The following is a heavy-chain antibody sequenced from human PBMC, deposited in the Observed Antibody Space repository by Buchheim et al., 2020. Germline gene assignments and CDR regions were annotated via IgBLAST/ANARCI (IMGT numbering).Heavy chain of an antibody. CDR1: GFTFSSYE. D-gene: IGHD3-3*01. Sequence: EVQLVESGGGLVQPGGSLRLSCAASGFTFSSYEMNWVRQAPGKGLEWVSYISSSGSTIYYADSVKGRFTISRDNAKNSLYVQMNSLRAEDTAVYYCARDTILGVVTTTIEYYYYGMDVWGQGTT. CDR3: ARDTILGVVTTTIEYYYYGMDV. CDR2: ISSSGSTI. J-gene: IGHJ6*02. V-gene: IGHV3-48*03.